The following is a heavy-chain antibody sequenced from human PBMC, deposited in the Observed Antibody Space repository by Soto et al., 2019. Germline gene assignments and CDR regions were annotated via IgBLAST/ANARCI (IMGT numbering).Heavy chain of an antibody. J-gene: IGHJ6*02. V-gene: IGHV4-39*01. CDR2: IYYSGST. Sequence: SETLSLTCTVSGGSISSSSYYWGWIRQPPGKGLEWIGSIYYSGSTYYNPSLKSRVTISVDTSKNQFSLKLSSVTAADTAVYYCARHDRGPDTPYYYYGMDVWGQGTTVTVSS. CDR1: GGSISSSSYY. D-gene: IGHD3-22*01. CDR3: ARHDRGPDTPYYYYGMDV.